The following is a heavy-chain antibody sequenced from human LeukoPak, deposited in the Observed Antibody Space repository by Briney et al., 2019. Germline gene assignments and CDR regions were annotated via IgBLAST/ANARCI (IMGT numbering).Heavy chain of an antibody. J-gene: IGHJ6*03. Sequence: PGGSLRLSCAASGFTFSSYWMHWVRQAPGKGLVWVSRINSDGSSTSYADSVKGRFTISRDNAKNTLYLQMNSLRAEDTAVYYCARLAFPTGYSSSWFFRNLGYYYMDVWGKGTTVTVSS. V-gene: IGHV3-74*01. CDR2: INSDGSST. D-gene: IGHD6-13*01. CDR3: ARLAFPTGYSSSWFFRNLGYYYMDV. CDR1: GFTFSSYW.